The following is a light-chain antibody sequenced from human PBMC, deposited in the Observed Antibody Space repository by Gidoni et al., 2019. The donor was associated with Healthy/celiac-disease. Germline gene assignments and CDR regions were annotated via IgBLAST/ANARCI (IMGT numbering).Light chain of an antibody. CDR1: KLGDKY. V-gene: IGLV3-1*01. CDR2: QDS. J-gene: IGLJ1*01. CDR3: QAWDSSTEV. Sequence: SYALTQPPSVSVSPGQTASITCSGDKLGDKYACWYQQTPGQSHVLVIYQDSKRPSGIPERFSGSNAGNTATLTISGTQAMDEADYYCQAWDSSTEVFGTGTKVTVL.